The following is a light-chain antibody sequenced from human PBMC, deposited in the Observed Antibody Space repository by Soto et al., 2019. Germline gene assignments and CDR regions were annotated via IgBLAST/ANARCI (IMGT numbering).Light chain of an antibody. CDR3: QQYNNWPRT. CDR1: QSISSW. V-gene: IGKV3-15*01. CDR2: GAS. J-gene: IGKJ2*01. Sequence: MTQSPSTLSASVGDRVTITCRASQSISSWLAWYQQKPGQAPRLLIYGASTRATGIPARFSGSGSGTEFTLTISSLQSEDFAVYYCQQYNNWPRTFGQGTKLEIK.